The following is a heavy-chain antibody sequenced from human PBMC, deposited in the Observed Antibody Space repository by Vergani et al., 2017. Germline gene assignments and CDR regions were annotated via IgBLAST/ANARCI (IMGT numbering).Heavy chain of an antibody. Sequence: QVQLQESGPGLVKPSQTLSLTCTVSGGSISSGSYYWSWIRQPAGKGLEWIGRIYTSGSTNYNPSLKSRVTISVDTSKNQFSLKLSSVTAADTAVYYCARGFASTVTDYYGMDVWGQGTTVTVSS. V-gene: IGHV4-61*02. D-gene: IGHD4-17*01. CDR2: IYTSGST. CDR1: GGSISSGSYY. CDR3: ARGFASTVTDYYGMDV. J-gene: IGHJ6*02.